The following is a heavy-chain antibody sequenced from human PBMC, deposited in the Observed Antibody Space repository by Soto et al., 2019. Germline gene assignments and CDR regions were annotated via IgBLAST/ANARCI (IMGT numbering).Heavy chain of an antibody. CDR3: VRGAHSAYYVDF. J-gene: IGHJ4*02. CDR2: VNSFGSIT. CDR1: GFTFTNNW. D-gene: IGHD3-10*01. V-gene: IGHV3-74*01. Sequence: EVQLVESGGGLVQPGGSLRLSCAASGFTFTNNWIHWVRQAPGKGLVWVSRVNSFGSITNYADSVRGRFTISRDNAKNTVDLQMNSLRVEDTAVYYCVRGAHSAYYVDFCGQGTLVTVSS.